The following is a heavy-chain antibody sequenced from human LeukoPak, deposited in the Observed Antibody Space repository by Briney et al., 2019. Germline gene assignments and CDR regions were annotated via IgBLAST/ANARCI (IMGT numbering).Heavy chain of an antibody. D-gene: IGHD3-22*01. CDR3: ARDVSVVVLSSTPTQIDY. J-gene: IGHJ4*02. CDR2: ISYDANDK. Sequence: PGRSLRLSCAASGFTFSNYAMHWVRQTPGKGLEWVAVISYDANDKYYADSVKGRFTISRDNSKNTPYLQMNNLRAEDTAVYYCARDVSVVVLSSTPTQIDYWGQGTLVTVSS. V-gene: IGHV3-30*04. CDR1: GFTFSNYA.